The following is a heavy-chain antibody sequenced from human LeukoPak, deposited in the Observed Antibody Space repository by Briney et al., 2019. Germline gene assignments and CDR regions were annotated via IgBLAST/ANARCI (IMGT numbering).Heavy chain of an antibody. J-gene: IGHJ5*02. Sequence: SETLSLTCTVSGGSISSGAYYWSWIRQSPGRGLEWIGYIYHSGSTYYNPSLKSRVTISVDTSKNQFSLKLSSVTAADTAVYYCARDSRGYSWGQGTLVTVSS. V-gene: IGHV4-30-2*06. D-gene: IGHD6-13*01. CDR2: IYHSGST. CDR1: GGSISSGAYY. CDR3: ARDSRGYS.